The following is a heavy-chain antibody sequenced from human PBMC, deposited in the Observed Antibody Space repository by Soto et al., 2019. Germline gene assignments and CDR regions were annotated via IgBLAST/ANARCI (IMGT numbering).Heavy chain of an antibody. CDR1: GFTFSSYA. V-gene: IGHV3-23*01. CDR2: ISGSGGST. CDR3: AKKIYYGRSPEVELRYFDFRCADACDI. Sequence: GGSLRLSCAASGFTFSSYAMSWVRQAPGKGLEWVSAISGSGGSTYYADSVKGRFTIYRDNSKNTLYLQMNSMRAEDTSVYYCAKKIYYGRSPEVELRYFDFRCADACDIWGQGTMVTVSS. J-gene: IGHJ3*02. D-gene: IGHD3-9*01.